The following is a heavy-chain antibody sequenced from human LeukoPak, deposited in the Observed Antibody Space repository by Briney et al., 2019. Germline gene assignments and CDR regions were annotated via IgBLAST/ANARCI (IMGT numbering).Heavy chain of an antibody. Sequence: SETLSLTCAVSGYSISSSNWWGWIRQPPGKGLEWIGYIYYSGSNYYNPSLKSRVTMSVDTSKNQFSLKLSSVTAVDTAVYYCARIERGAYGDYIFDYWGQGTLVTVSS. CDR2: IYYSGSN. CDR1: GYSISSSNW. CDR3: ARIERGAYGDYIFDY. V-gene: IGHV4-28*01. J-gene: IGHJ4*02. D-gene: IGHD4-17*01.